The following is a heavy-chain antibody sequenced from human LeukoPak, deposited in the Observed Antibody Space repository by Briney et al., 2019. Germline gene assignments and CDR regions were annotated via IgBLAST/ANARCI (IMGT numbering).Heavy chain of an antibody. J-gene: IGHJ4*02. D-gene: IGHD6-19*01. V-gene: IGHV3-23*01. CDR3: AKVANPVTYSSGWYEDY. CDR1: GFNFSNFV. Sequence: GGSLRLSCAASGFNFSNFVMNWVRQAPGKGLEWVSGISGSGGSTYYADSVKGRFTISRDNSKNTLYLQMNSLRAEDTAVYYCAKVANPVTYSSGWYEDYWGQGTLVTVSS. CDR2: ISGSGGST.